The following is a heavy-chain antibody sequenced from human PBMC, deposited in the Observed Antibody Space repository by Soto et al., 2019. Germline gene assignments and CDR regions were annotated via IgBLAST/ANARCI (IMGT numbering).Heavy chain of an antibody. CDR3: AKGGFIVVEPAATFHCDP. D-gene: IGHD2-2*01. V-gene: IGHV3-30*18. CDR1: GFTFSNFG. CDR2: MSYDGNII. Sequence: QVQLVESGGGVVQPGRSLRLSCTASGFTFSNFGMHWVRQAPGKGLEWVALMSYDGNIIYYADSVKGRFTISRDNSNNTLYLQMNNLRREDSGVYYCAKGGFIVVEPAATFHCDPWGQGTLVTVSS. J-gene: IGHJ5*02.